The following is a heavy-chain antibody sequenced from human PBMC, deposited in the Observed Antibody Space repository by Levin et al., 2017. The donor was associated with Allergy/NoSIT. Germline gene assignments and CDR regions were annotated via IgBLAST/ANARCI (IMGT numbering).Heavy chain of an antibody. D-gene: IGHD2-15*01. CDR3: ARASHCTGGSCYSLVDY. CDR1: GYSISSGYY. CDR2: ISHSGST. Sequence: SETLSLTCAVSGYSISSGYYWGWIRQPPGKGLQWIGSISHSGSTFYIPSLQSRATISLDTSKNQFSLKMRSVTAADTAVSFCARASHCTGGSCYSLVDYWGQGTLVTVSS. J-gene: IGHJ4*02. V-gene: IGHV4-38-2*01.